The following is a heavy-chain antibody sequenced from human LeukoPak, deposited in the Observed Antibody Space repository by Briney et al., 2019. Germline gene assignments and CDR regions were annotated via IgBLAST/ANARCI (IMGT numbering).Heavy chain of an antibody. J-gene: IGHJ4*02. CDR2: ISTTVTNT. V-gene: IGHV3-48*01. CDR1: GFTFSTSA. D-gene: IGHD6-19*01. Sequence: QSGGSLRLSCAASGFTFSTSAMTWVRQAPGKGLEWVSSISTTVTNTYYADSVKGRFTISRDNAKNSLYLQMNSLRAEDTAVYYCARGAVAGTTETYYFDYWGQGTLVTVSS. CDR3: ARGAVAGTTETYYFDY.